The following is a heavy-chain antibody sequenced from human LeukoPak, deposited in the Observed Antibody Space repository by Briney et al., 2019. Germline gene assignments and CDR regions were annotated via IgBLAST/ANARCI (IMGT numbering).Heavy chain of an antibody. CDR2: IYYSGST. V-gene: IGHV4-61*01. CDR1: GGSVSSGSYY. CDR3: ARTHYGSGSHNWFDP. Sequence: KPSETLSLTCTVSGGSVSSGSYYWSWLRQPPGKGLEWIGYIYYSGSTNYNPSLKSRVTISVDTSKNQFSLKLSSVTAADTAVYYCARTHYGSGSHNWFDPWGQGTLVTVSS. D-gene: IGHD3-10*01. J-gene: IGHJ5*02.